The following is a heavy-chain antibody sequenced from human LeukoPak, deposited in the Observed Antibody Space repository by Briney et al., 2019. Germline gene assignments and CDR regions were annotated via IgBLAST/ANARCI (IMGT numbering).Heavy chain of an antibody. CDR1: SGSFSGYY. CDR2: INHSVST. Sequence: SETLCLTCAVYSGSFSGYYWSWIRQPPGKGLEWIGEINHSVSTNYNPSLKSRVTISVDTSKNQFSLKLSSVTAADTAVYYCARGRYYYGSELRYWGQGTLVTVSS. D-gene: IGHD3-10*01. CDR3: ARGRYYYGSELRY. V-gene: IGHV4-34*01. J-gene: IGHJ4*02.